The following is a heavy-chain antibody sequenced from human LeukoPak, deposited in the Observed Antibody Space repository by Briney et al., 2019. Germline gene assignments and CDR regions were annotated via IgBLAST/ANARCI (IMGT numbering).Heavy chain of an antibody. J-gene: IGHJ4*02. CDR1: GLTFSNYA. D-gene: IGHD3-10*01. Sequence: GGSLRLSCAASGLTFSNYAMSWVRQAPGKGLEWVSVIYSGGQTYYADSVKGRFTISRDNSKNTLYLQITSLRAEDTAVYYCATMVRGTASGYWGQGTLVTVSS. CDR3: ATMVRGTASGY. CDR2: IYSGGQT. V-gene: IGHV3-66*01.